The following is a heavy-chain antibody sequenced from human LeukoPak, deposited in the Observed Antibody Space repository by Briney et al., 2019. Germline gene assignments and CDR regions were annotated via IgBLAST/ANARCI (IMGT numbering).Heavy chain of an antibody. V-gene: IGHV6-1*01. Sequence: SQTLSLTCAISGDSVSSNSAAWNWIRQSPPRGLEWLGRTYYRSKYHTDYAVSVKSRITINPDTSKNQFSLQLNSVTPEDTAVYYCARNQWGAAAGSFDIWGQGTMVTVSS. CDR2: TYYRSKYHT. CDR1: GDSVSSNSAA. D-gene: IGHD6-13*01. CDR3: ARNQWGAAAGSFDI. J-gene: IGHJ3*02.